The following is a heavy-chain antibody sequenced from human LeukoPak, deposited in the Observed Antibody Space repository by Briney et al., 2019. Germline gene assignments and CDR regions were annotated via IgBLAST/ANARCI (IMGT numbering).Heavy chain of an antibody. CDR2: ISWNSGSI. CDR3: AKGYCSSTSCYLSY. J-gene: IGHJ4*02. D-gene: IGHD2-2*01. Sequence: PGRSLRLSCAASGFTFDDYAMHGVRQAPGKGLEWVSGISWNSGSIGYADSVKGRFTISRDNAKNSLYLQMNSLRAEDTALYYCAKGYCSSTSCYLSYWGQGTLVTVSS. CDR1: GFTFDDYA. V-gene: IGHV3-9*01.